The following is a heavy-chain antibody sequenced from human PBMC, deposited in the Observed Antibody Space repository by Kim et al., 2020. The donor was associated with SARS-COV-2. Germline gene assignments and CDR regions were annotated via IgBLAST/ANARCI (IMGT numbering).Heavy chain of an antibody. CDR1: GYSFTSYW. D-gene: IGHD1-26*01. Sequence: GESLKISCKGSGYSFTSYWNGWVRQMPRKGLEWMVTIYPCDSYTRYSASCQGQVTIPADKSISTAYLQWSSLKASDTAMYYCARHPPYSGRDSYYYGMDGWGQGTPVTVSS. J-gene: IGHJ6*02. V-gene: IGHV5-51*01. CDR2: IYPCDSYT. CDR3: ARHPPYSGRDSYYYGMDG.